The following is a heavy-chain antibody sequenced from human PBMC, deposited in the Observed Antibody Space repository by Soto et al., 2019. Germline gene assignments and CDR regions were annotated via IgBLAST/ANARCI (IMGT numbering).Heavy chain of an antibody. Sequence: DVQLVESGGGLIQPGESLRLSCAAVGLTISGKNYVAWVRQAPGKGLEWVSALYDVDGSFYADSVKGRFTTSSDSSKTTVYLQMNDLRPDDTAVYYCATWHEREHAYDVWGQGTTVTVSS. J-gene: IGHJ3*01. CDR1: GLTISGKNY. CDR2: LYDVDGS. D-gene: IGHD1-1*01. V-gene: IGHV3-53*01. CDR3: ATWHEREHAYDV.